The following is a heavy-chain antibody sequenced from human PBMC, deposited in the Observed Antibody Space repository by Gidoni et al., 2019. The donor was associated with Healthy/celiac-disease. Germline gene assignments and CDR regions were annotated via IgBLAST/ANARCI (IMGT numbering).Heavy chain of an antibody. V-gene: IGHV1-69*01. D-gene: IGHD1-26*01. CDR1: GGTSRRHH. CDR2: FKPFTRNP. J-gene: IGHJ6*02. CDR3: AKNGSGAAMMNG. Sequence: QLVQSGADVTNPGSSVQVSCTVSGGTSRRHHINALRQAPGPGLEWMGVFKPFTRNPTYAEKCQGRVTITAEESARTCYMEVRSLRVEDADVYFCAKNGSGAAMMNGWGQGPPVTVSS.